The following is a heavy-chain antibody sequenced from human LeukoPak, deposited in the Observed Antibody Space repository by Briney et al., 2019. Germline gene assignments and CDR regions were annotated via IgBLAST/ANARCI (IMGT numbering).Heavy chain of an antibody. J-gene: IGHJ4*02. D-gene: IGHD2-15*01. CDR1: GFTFSSYW. Sequence: GGSLRLSCAASGFTFSSYWMHWVRQAPGKGLVWVSRINSDGSSTSYADSVKGRFTISRDNAKSTLCLQMNSLRAEDTAVYYCAKQLGYCSDGSCYFPYWGQGTLVTVSS. CDR2: INSDGSST. CDR3: AKQLGYCSDGSCYFPY. V-gene: IGHV3-74*01.